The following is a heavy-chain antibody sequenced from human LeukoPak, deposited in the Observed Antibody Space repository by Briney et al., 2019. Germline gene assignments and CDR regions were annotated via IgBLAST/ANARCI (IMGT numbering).Heavy chain of an antibody. CDR2: VSFDGRNK. V-gene: IGHV3-30*04. Sequence: GGSLRLSCAASGFSLSSYAMHWVHQAPGKGLEWASFVSFDGRNKNYADSVRGRFTISRDDSKNTLYLQMSSLRNEDTAVYFCARIVGHTRSEFWGQGTLVTVSS. CDR3: ARIVGHTRSEF. J-gene: IGHJ4*02. CDR1: GFSLSSYA. D-gene: IGHD1-26*01.